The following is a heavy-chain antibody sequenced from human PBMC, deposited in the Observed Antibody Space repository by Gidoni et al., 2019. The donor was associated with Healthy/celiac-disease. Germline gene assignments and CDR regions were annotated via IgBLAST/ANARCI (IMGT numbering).Heavy chain of an antibody. CDR1: GYTFTGYY. V-gene: IGHV1-2*02. J-gene: IGHJ5*02. CDR2: INPNSGGT. CDR3: ARVYSGYDYEDWFDP. D-gene: IGHD5-12*01. Sequence: QVQLVQSGAEVKKPGASVKVSCKASGYTFTGYYMHWVRQAPGQGLEWMGWINPNSGGTNYAQKFQGRVTMTRDTSISTAYMELSRLRSDDTAVYYCARVYSGYDYEDWFDPWGQGTLVTVSS.